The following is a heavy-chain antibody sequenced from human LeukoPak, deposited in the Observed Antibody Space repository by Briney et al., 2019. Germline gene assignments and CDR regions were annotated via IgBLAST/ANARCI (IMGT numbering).Heavy chain of an antibody. CDR2: IIPTFGTA. D-gene: IGHD3-22*01. CDR3: ARSQAKYAVVLDY. J-gene: IGHJ4*02. Sequence: SVKVSCKASGGTFSGYAISWVRQAPGQGLEWMGGIIPTFGTANYAQKFQGRVTITTDESTSTAYMELSSLRSEDTAVYYCARSQAKYAVVLDYWGQGTLVTVSS. CDR1: GGTFSGYA. V-gene: IGHV1-69*05.